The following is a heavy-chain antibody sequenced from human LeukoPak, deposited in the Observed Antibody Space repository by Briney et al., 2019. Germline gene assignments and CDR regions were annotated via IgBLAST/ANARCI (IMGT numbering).Heavy chain of an antibody. CDR1: GFTFSSYS. CDR2: ISSSSSYI. V-gene: IGHV3-21*01. J-gene: IGHJ4*02. CDR3: ARELEMATTWGGPFDY. Sequence: PGGSLRLSCAASGFTFSSYSMNWVRQAPGKGLEWVSSISSSSSYIYYADSVKGRFTISRDNAKNSLYLQMNSLRAEDTAVYYCARELEMATTWGGPFDYWGQGTLVTVSS. D-gene: IGHD5-24*01.